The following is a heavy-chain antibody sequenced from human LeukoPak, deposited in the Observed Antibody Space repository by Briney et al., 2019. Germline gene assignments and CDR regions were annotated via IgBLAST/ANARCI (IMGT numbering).Heavy chain of an antibody. J-gene: IGHJ6*04. CDR2: ISSNGGST. CDR3: VKDRGLVSAADAYYSYGMNV. CDR1: GFTFSSYA. V-gene: IGHV3-64D*06. Sequence: GGSLRLSCSASGFTFSSYAMHWVRQAPGKGLEYVSAISSNGGSTYYADSVKGRFTISRDNSKNTLYLQMSSLRAEDTAVYYCVKDRGLVSAADAYYSYGMNVWGKGTTVTVPS. D-gene: IGHD2-2*01.